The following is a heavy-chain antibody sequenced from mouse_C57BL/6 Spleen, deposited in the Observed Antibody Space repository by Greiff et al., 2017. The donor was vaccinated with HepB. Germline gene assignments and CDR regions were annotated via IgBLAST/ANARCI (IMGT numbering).Heavy chain of an antibody. CDR3: ARGYYGSSYGYFDV. CDR2: ISDGGSYT. CDR1: GFTFSSYA. Sequence: EVQLVESGGGLVKPGGSLKLSCAASGFTFSSYAMSWVRQTPEKRLEWVATISDGGSYTYYPDNVKGRFTISRDNAKNNLYLQMSHLKSEDTAMYYCARGYYGSSYGYFDVWGTGTTVTVSS. D-gene: IGHD1-1*01. J-gene: IGHJ1*03. V-gene: IGHV5-4*01.